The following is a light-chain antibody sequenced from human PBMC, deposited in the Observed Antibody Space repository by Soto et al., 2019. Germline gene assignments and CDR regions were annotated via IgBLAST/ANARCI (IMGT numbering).Light chain of an antibody. V-gene: IGKV2-28*01. Sequence: DIVMTQSPLSLPVTPGEPASISCRSSQSLLHNNGYNYVDWYLQKPGQSPQVLIYLGSNRASGVPDRISGSGSGTDFTLKISRVEAEDVGVYYCMQALQTPWTFGQGTKVEIK. J-gene: IGKJ1*01. CDR2: LGS. CDR3: MQALQTPWT. CDR1: QSLLHNNGYNY.